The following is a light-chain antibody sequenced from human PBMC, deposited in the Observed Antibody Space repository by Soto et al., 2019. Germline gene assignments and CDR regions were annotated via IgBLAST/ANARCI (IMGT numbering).Light chain of an antibody. J-gene: IGKJ1*01. CDR2: KAS. V-gene: IGKV1-5*03. Sequence: DIHLTQSPATLSASVGDRVTITCRASQSLSSTLAWYQQKPGQAPKLLIYKASTLETGVPSNFSGSGSGTEITLTISSRLPEDFATEYCQQYNSYPWTFGQGTKVDIK. CDR3: QQYNSYPWT. CDR1: QSLSST.